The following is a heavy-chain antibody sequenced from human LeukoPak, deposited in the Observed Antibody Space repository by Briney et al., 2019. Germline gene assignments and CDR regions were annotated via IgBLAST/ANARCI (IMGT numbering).Heavy chain of an antibody. CDR1: GFSLSTSGVG. D-gene: IGHD4-17*01. V-gene: IGHV2-5*02. CDR2: IYLDDDK. Sequence: GPTLLDPPQPLTLTCTFAGFSLSTSGVGVGWSRQPPVKALEWLALIYLDDDKRFTPSLKSRLTITKDTSKNQVVLTMTNMDPVDTATYYCAHRPLEAVTYNWFDPWGQGTLVTVSS. CDR3: AHRPLEAVTYNWFDP. J-gene: IGHJ5*02.